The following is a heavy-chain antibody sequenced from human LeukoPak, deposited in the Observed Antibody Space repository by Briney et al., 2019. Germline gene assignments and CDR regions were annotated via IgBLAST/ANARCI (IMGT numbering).Heavy chain of an antibody. CDR2: IYTSGST. CDR3: ARVGGMVRGANIDLMDV. Sequence: SGTLSLTCNVSGGSFSGYFWSWIRQPAGKGLDWIGRIYTSGSTNYNPSLKSRVIMSVDTSKNQFSLNLSSVTAADTAVYYCARVGGMVRGANIDLMDVWGQGTTVTVSS. CDR1: GGSFSGYF. V-gene: IGHV4-4*07. J-gene: IGHJ6*02. D-gene: IGHD3-10*01.